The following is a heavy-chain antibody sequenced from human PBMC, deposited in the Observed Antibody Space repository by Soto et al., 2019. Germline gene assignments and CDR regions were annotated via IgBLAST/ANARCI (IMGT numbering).Heavy chain of an antibody. D-gene: IGHD4-17*01. V-gene: IGHV1-8*01. CDR1: GYTFTSHD. Sequence: QVQLVQSGAEVKKSGASVKVSCKASGYTFTSHDINWVRQATGQGLEWMGWMNPNSGNTGYAQKFQGRVTMTRNTSISTAYMELSSLRSADTAVYYCVRWDYGYYARFDYWGQGTLVTVSS. CDR3: VRWDYGYYARFDY. CDR2: MNPNSGNT. J-gene: IGHJ4*02.